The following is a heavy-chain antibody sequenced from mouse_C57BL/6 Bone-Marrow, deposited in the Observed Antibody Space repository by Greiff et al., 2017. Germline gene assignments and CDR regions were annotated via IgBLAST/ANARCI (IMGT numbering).Heavy chain of an antibody. Sequence: QVQLKQSGPGLVQPSQSLSITCTVSGFSLTSYGVHWVRQSPGKGLEWLGVIWSGGSTDYNAAFISRLSISKDNSKSQVFFKMNSLQADDTAIYYCARNGAYYYGSSYYYAMDYRGQGTSVTVSS. CDR2: IWSGGST. V-gene: IGHV2-2*01. J-gene: IGHJ4*01. CDR1: GFSLTSYG. D-gene: IGHD1-1*01. CDR3: ARNGAYYYGSSYYYAMDY.